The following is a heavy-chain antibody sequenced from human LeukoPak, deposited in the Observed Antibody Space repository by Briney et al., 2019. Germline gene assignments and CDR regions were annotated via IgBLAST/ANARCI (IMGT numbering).Heavy chain of an antibody. CDR3: ARLLRVGYCSTTTCNWFDP. CDR2: IYYSGST. Sequence: PSETLSLTCTVSGGSISSYYWSWIRQPPGKGLEWIGYIYYSGSTNYNPSLKSRVTISVDTSKNQFSLKLSSVTAADTAVYYCARLLRVGYCSTTTCNWFDPWGQGILVTVSS. J-gene: IGHJ5*02. D-gene: IGHD2-2*03. V-gene: IGHV4-59*12. CDR1: GGSISSYY.